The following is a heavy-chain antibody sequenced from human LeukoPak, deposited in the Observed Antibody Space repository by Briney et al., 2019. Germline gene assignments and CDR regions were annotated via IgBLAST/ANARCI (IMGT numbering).Heavy chain of an antibody. CDR1: GGSISTCY. D-gene: IGHD6-13*01. V-gene: IGHV4-59*12. CDR2: IYYSGST. CDR3: ARTIAAARNYGMDV. Sequence: SETLSLTCTVSGGSISTCYWSWIRQPPGKGLEWIAYIYYSGSTYYNPSLKSRVTISVDTSKNQFSLKLSSVTAADTAVYYCARTIAAARNYGMDVWGQGTTVTVSS. J-gene: IGHJ6*02.